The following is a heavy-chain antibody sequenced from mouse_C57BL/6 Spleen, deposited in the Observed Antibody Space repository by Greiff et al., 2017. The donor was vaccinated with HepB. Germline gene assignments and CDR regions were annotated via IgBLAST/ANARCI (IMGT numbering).Heavy chain of an antibody. CDR3: TRGGTTGVEGYFDV. CDR1: GYTFTDYE. J-gene: IGHJ1*03. V-gene: IGHV1-15*01. CDR2: IDPETGGT. Sequence: QVQLQQSGAELVRPGASVTLSCKASGYTFTDYEMHWVKQTPVHGLEWIGAIDPETGGTAYNQKFKGKAILTADKSSSTAYMELRSLTSEYSAVYYCTRGGTTGVEGYFDVWGTGTTVTVSS. D-gene: IGHD1-1*01.